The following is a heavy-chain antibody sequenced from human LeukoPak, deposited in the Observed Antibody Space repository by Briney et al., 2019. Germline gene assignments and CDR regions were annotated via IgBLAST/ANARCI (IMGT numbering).Heavy chain of an antibody. CDR2: ISRNGDTT. CDR3: VNALTDDAFDI. V-gene: IGHV3-64D*06. Sequence: PGGSLRLACSASGFTFSTLSTHWVRQAPGKGLEYFSAISRNGDTTYYADSVKGRFTISRDNSKNTLYLQMSSLRPEDTAVYYCVNALTDDAFDIWRQGTMVTVSS. CDR1: GFTFSTLS. J-gene: IGHJ3*02.